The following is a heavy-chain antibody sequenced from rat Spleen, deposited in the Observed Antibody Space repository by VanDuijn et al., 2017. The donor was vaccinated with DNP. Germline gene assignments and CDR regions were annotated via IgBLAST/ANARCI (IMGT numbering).Heavy chain of an antibody. CDR2: IKTDGSSA. CDR1: GFTFSRFW. V-gene: IGHV5-58*01. J-gene: IGHJ4*01. CDR3: AKDRDGGFAMDA. D-gene: IGHD1-11*01. Sequence: EVQLVETGGGLVQPGKSLELSCVASGFTFSRFWMYWIRQVPGKGLEWVASIKTDGSSAYYPDSVRGRFTISRDNAKNTFYLQMNSLRSEDTATYYCAKDRDGGFAMDAWGHGTSVIVSS.